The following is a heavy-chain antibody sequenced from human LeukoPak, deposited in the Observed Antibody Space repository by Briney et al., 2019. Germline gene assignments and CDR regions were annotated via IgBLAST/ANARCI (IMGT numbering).Heavy chain of an antibody. CDR3: ARAMGSRIDY. Sequence: GGSLRLSCAASGLNFRDYYMSWVRQAPGKGLEWVSVIYSGGDTYYADSVKGRFTISRDNSKNTLYLQMNSLRAEDTAIYYCARAMGSRIDYWGQGTLVTVSS. D-gene: IGHD1-26*01. CDR1: GLNFRDYY. CDR2: IYSGGDT. V-gene: IGHV3-53*01. J-gene: IGHJ4*02.